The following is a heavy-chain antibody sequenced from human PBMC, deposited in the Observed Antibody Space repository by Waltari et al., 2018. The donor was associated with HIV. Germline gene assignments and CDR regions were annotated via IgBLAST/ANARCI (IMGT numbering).Heavy chain of an antibody. V-gene: IGHV3-30*18. CDR1: GFTLGTYG. Sequence: QVQLVESGGGVVQPGRSLRLSCAASGFTLGTYGMHWVRQAPGKGLEWVAFIAHDGDNKYYADSVKGRCTLSRDNSKNTVYLQINSLRAEDSAVYYCAKDKGGVTYIFDYWGQGTLVTVSS. CDR2: IAHDGDNK. J-gene: IGHJ4*02. CDR3: AKDKGGVTYIFDY. D-gene: IGHD1-1*01.